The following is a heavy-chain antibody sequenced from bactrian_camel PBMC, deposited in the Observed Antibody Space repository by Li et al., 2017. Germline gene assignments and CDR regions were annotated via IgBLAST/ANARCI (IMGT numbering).Heavy chain of an antibody. D-gene: IGHD2*01. V-gene: IGHV3S6*01. CDR1: AFPFSSYW. CDR3: AAYEMATKTPFAY. CDR2: INENGWKT. J-gene: IGHJ4*01. Sequence: HVQLVESGGGLVQPGGSLRLSCAASAFPFSSYWMYWVRQAPGKGLEWVGEINENGWKTWYADSVKGRFTISKDNAKNTLYLQMNSLKPEDTAVYYCAAYEMATKTPFAYWGQGTQVTVS.